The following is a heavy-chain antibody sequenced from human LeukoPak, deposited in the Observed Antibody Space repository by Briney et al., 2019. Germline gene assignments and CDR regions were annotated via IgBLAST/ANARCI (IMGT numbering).Heavy chain of an antibody. D-gene: IGHD6-19*01. CDR1: GFTFSSYA. CDR3: AKDVRVYSSGWEDAFDI. V-gene: IGHV3-23*01. Sequence: GGSLRLSCAASGFTFSSYAMSWVRQAPGKGLEWVSAISGSGGSTYYADSVKGRFTISRDSSKNTLYLQMNSLRAEDTAVYYCAKDVRVYSSGWEDAFDIWGQGTMVTVSS. CDR2: ISGSGGST. J-gene: IGHJ3*02.